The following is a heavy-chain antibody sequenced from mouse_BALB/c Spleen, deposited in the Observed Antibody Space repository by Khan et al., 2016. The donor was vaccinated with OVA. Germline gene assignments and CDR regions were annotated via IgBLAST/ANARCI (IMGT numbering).Heavy chain of an antibody. CDR1: GYSFTDYY. CDR3: TRGGWEAYAMDY. J-gene: IGHJ4*01. D-gene: IGHD1-1*02. Sequence: EVQLQQSGPELVQPGASVKISCKSSGYSFTDYYIHWVKHSHVKSLEWIGRIHPYNGTTNYNQNFKDKASLTVDKSSCTASMELPILTSEDSAVDDWTRGGWEAYAMDYGGQRSSVTVSS. CDR2: IHPYNGTT. V-gene: IGHV1-18*01.